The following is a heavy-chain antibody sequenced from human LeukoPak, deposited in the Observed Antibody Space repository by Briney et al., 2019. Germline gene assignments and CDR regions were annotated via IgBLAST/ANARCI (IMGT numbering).Heavy chain of an antibody. CDR3: ARRWGSGWGFDY. CDR1: GGSISSYY. D-gene: IGHD6-19*01. Sequence: SSETLSLTRTVSGGSISSYYWSWLRQPPGKGLEWIGYIYYSGSTNYNPSLKSRVTISVDTSKNQFSLKLSSVTAADTAVYYCARRWGSGWGFDYWGQGTLVTVSS. J-gene: IGHJ4*02. CDR2: IYYSGST. V-gene: IGHV4-59*08.